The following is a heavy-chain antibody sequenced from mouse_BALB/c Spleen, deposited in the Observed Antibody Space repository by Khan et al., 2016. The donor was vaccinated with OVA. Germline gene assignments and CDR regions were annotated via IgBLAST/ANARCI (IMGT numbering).Heavy chain of an antibody. D-gene: IGHD1-3*01. Sequence: QVQLKQSGPGLVAPSQSLSITCTVSGFSLTSYGVHWVRQPPGKGLEWLGVIWAGGSTNYNSDLVSRLCISKDNYKSQVFLKMNSLQNDDTAMYYCSRLEDIWGEGTTLTVSS. J-gene: IGHJ2*01. V-gene: IGHV2-9*02. CDR3: SRLEDI. CDR2: IWAGGST. CDR1: GFSLTSYG.